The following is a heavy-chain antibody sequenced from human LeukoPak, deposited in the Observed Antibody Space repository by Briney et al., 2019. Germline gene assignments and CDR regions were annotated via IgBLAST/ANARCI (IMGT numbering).Heavy chain of an antibody. CDR1: GFTFRSHG. CDR3: AKLGALWDYSNLDAFDI. CDR2: IRYDGSNK. V-gene: IGHV3-30*02. D-gene: IGHD4-11*01. Sequence: PGGSLRLSCAASGFTFRSHGMHWVRQAPGKGLEWVAFIRYDGSNKYYADSVKGRFTISRDNSKNTLYLQMNSLRAEDTAVYYCAKLGALWDYSNLDAFDIWGQGTMVTVSS. J-gene: IGHJ3*02.